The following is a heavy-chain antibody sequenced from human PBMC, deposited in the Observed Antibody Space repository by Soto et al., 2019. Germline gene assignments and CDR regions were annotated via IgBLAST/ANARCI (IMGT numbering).Heavy chain of an antibody. CDR1: GYTFTSYD. V-gene: IGHV1-8*01. CDR2: MNPNSGNT. CDR3: ARAVHYYYDSSGYYYGVFYFDY. Sequence: QVQLVQSGAEVKKPGASVKVSCKASGYTFTSYDINWVRQATGQGLEWMGWMNPNSGNTGYAQKFQGRVTMTRNTSISTAHMELSSLRSEDTAVYYCARAVHYYYDSSGYYYGVFYFDYWGQGTLVTVSS. J-gene: IGHJ4*02. D-gene: IGHD3-22*01.